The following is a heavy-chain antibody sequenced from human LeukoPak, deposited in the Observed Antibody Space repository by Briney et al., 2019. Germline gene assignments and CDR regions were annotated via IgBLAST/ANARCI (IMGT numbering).Heavy chain of an antibody. CDR3: ARGDCGSGSYDY. J-gene: IGHJ4*02. Sequence: PSETLSLTCAVSGGSISSGGYSWSWIRQPPGKGLEWIGYIYHSGSTYYNPSLKSRVTISVDRSKNQFSLKLSSVTAADTAVYYCARGDCGSGSYDYWGQGTLVTVSS. V-gene: IGHV4-30-2*01. D-gene: IGHD3-10*01. CDR1: GGSISSGGYS. CDR2: IYHSGST.